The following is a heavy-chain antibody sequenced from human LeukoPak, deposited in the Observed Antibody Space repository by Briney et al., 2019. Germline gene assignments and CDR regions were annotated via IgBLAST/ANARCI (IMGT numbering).Heavy chain of an antibody. D-gene: IGHD1-26*01. CDR3: SRESGAFSPFGY. CDR2: ISLSGVT. V-gene: IGHV4-4*02. J-gene: IGHJ4*02. CDR1: GGSISNTNW. Sequence: SETLSLTCGVSGGSISNTNWWSWVRQPPGQGLEWIGEISLSGVTNYNPSLKSRVTMSLDRSKNHLSLTLTSVTAADTAVYYCSRESGAFSPFGYWGQGTLVTVSS.